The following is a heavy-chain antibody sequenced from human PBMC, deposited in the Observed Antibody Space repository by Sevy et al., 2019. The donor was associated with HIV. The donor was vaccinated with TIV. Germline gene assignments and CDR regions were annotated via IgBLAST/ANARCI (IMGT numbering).Heavy chain of an antibody. CDR1: GFTFNIFS. Sequence: GGSLRLSCAASGFTFNIFSINWVRQAPGKGLEWVAVIWYDGSNKYYADSVKGRFTISRDNSKNTLYLQMNSLRAEDTAVYYCARVSEQWLVLLGAFDIWGQGTMVTVSS. V-gene: IGHV3-33*08. J-gene: IGHJ3*02. CDR2: IWYDGSNK. CDR3: ARVSEQWLVLLGAFDI. D-gene: IGHD6-19*01.